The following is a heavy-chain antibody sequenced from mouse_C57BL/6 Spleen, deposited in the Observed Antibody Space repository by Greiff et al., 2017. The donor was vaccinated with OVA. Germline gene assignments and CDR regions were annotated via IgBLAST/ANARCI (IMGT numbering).Heavy chain of an antibody. Sequence: QVQLQQSGPELVKPGASVKISCKASGYAFSSSWMNWVKQRPGKGLEWIGRIYPGAGDTNYNGKFKGKATLTADKSSSTAYMQLSSLTSEDSAVYFCARGGDGYFYAMDYWGQGTSVTVSS. CDR1: GYAFSSSW. CDR2: IYPGAGDT. J-gene: IGHJ4*01. V-gene: IGHV1-82*01. CDR3: ARGGDGYFYAMDY. D-gene: IGHD2-3*01.